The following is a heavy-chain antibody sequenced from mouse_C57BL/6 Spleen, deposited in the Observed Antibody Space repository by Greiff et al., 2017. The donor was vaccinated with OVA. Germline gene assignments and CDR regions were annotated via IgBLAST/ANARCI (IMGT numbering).Heavy chain of an antibody. V-gene: IGHV5-16*01. J-gene: IGHJ4*01. CDR3: ARDDGYYYAMDY. D-gene: IGHD2-3*01. Sequence: DVKLVESEGGLVQPGRSMKLSCTASGFTFSDYYMAWVRQVPEKGLEWVANINYDGSSTYYLDSLKSRFIISRDNAKNILYLQMSSLKSEDTATYYCARDDGYYYAMDYWGQGTSVTVSS. CDR2: INYDGSST. CDR1: GFTFSDYY.